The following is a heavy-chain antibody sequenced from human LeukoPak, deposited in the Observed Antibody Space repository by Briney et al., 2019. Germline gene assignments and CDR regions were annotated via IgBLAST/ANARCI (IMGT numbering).Heavy chain of an antibody. D-gene: IGHD3-10*01. CDR2: IKQDGSEK. CDR1: GFTFSDYW. CDR3: ARDRDYGSGRSYGLFDY. V-gene: IGHV3-7*01. J-gene: IGHJ4*02. Sequence: GGSLRLSWEASGFTFSDYWMSWVRQAPGKGLEWVANIKQDGSEKYYLDSVKGRFTISRDNAKNSLYLQMNSLRAEDTAVYYCARDRDYGSGRSYGLFDYWGQGSLVTVSS.